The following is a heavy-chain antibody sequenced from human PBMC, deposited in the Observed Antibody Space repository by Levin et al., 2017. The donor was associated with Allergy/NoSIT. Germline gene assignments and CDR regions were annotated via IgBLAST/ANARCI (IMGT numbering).Heavy chain of an antibody. CDR2: IFPSDSDT. CDR3: ARRDSDGSNSFDY. J-gene: IGHJ4*02. CDR1: GYSFTSFW. Sequence: GESLKISCQASGYSFTSFWFGWVRQRPGKGLEWMGLIFPSDSDTRVSPSFQGQIIMSVDKSISTAYLQWSRLKASDSAMYYCARRDSDGSNSFDYWGQGTLVTVSP. D-gene: IGHD4-23*01. V-gene: IGHV5-51*01.